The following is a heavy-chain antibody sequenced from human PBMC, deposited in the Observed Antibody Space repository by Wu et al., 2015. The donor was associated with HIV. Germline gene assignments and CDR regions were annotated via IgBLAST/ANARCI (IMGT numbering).Heavy chain of an antibody. D-gene: IGHD1-26*01. V-gene: IGHV1-69*12. J-gene: IGHJ6*02. CDR3: ARAGRDGSSSMDV. CDR2: VIPVFGSS. CDR1: GDIFSSYV. Sequence: QVQLVQSGAEVKKPGSSVKVSCKASGDIFSSYVITWVRQAPGQGLEWMGGVIPVFGSSNYAQKFQGRVTITADESTSTAYMELRSLRSEDTAVYYCARAGRDGSSSMDVWGQGTTVTVSS.